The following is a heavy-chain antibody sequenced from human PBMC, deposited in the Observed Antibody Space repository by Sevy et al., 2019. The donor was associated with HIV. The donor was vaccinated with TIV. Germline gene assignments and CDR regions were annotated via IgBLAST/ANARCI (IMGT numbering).Heavy chain of an antibody. V-gene: IGHV4-4*02. Sequence: SETLSLTCAVSGGSITNMNWWIWARQPPGKGLEWIGEIYQGGSTNYNPSLKSRVTISTDESKNQFSLRLNSVTAAGTAVYYCASGALGTGSGWFDYWGQGTLVTVSS. J-gene: IGHJ4*02. CDR2: IYQGGST. D-gene: IGHD6-19*01. CDR1: GGSITNMNW. CDR3: ASGALGTGSGWFDY.